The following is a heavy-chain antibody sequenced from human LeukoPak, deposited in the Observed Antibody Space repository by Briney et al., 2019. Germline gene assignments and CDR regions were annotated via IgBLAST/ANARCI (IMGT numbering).Heavy chain of an antibody. CDR2: IYSDGST. J-gene: IGHJ6*02. CDR3: AREPYGSGDV. D-gene: IGHD3-10*01. V-gene: IGHV3-66*01. Sequence: GGSLRLSYAASGFIVSNNYMSWVCQAPGKGLEWVSLIYSDGSTYYADSVKGRFTISRDNSKNTLYLQMNSLRAEDTALYYCAREPYGSGDVWGQGTTVTVSS. CDR1: GFIVSNNY.